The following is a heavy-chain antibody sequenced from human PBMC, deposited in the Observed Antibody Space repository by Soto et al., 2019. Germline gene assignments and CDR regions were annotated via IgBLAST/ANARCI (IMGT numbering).Heavy chain of an antibody. Sequence: QAQLVQSGAEVKKSGASVRVSCKASGYTLTNYGDTWVRQAPGQGLEWLGRVTPYKADTNSAQNLQGRVTMATDTSKNTAYLELRSLRSDDTAVYFCATDGPSNSGNLYAFDIWGQGTMVTVSA. CDR2: VTPYKADT. D-gene: IGHD5-12*01. CDR3: ATDGPSNSGNLYAFDI. CDR1: GYTLTNYG. V-gene: IGHV1-18*04. J-gene: IGHJ3*02.